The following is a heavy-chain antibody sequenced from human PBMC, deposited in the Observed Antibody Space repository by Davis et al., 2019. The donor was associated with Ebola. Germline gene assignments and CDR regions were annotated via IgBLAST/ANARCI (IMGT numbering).Heavy chain of an antibody. D-gene: IGHD3-10*01. CDR3: ARGLITMVQGVIYYYYYYGMDV. Sequence: PGGSLRLSCAASGFTFSSYWMSWVRQAPGKGLEWVADIKQDGSEKYYVDSVKGRFTISRDNAKNSLYLQMNSLRAEDTAVYYCARGLITMVQGVIYYYYYYGMDVWGQGTTVTVSS. J-gene: IGHJ6*02. V-gene: IGHV3-7*01. CDR2: IKQDGSEK. CDR1: GFTFSSYW.